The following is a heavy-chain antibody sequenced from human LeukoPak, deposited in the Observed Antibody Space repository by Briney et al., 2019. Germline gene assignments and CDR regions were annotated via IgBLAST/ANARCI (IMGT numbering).Heavy chain of an antibody. D-gene: IGHD6-13*01. CDR1: GGSFSGYY. CDR2: INHSGST. Sequence: SETLSLTCAVYGGSFSGYYWSWIRQPPGKGLEWIGEINHSGSTNYNPSLKSRVTISVDTSKNQFSLKLSSVTAADTAVYYCARGRKGYSSSWHDNGGQGTLVTVS. V-gene: IGHV4-34*01. J-gene: IGHJ4*02. CDR3: ARGRKGYSSSWHDN.